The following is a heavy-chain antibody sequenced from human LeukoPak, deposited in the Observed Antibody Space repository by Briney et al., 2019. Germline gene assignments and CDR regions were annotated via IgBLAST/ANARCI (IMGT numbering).Heavy chain of an antibody. CDR3: ARGGSWFAP. D-gene: IGHD3-10*01. CDR1: GFTFSVYW. CDR2: IKEDGSGK. Sequence: GGSLRLSCVASGFTFSVYWISWVRQAPAKGLEWVANIKEDGSGKYYVDSVKGRFTISRDNAKNSLYLQMGSLRAEDTAVYYCARGGSWFAPWGQGTLVTVSS. J-gene: IGHJ5*02. V-gene: IGHV3-7*01.